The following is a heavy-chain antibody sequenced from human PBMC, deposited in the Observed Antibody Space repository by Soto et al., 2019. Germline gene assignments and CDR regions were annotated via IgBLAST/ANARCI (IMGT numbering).Heavy chain of an antibody. D-gene: IGHD2-21*02. Sequence: GGSLGLSCVAYGLSCSSYAMRWVRQAPGKGLEWVSAISNSGGSTYYADSVKGRFTISRDNSKNTLYLQMNSLRAEDTAVYYCAKDGSDSTSFDYWGQGT. CDR2: ISNSGGST. J-gene: IGHJ4*02. CDR3: AKDGSDSTSFDY. V-gene: IGHV3-23*01. CDR1: GLSCSSYA.